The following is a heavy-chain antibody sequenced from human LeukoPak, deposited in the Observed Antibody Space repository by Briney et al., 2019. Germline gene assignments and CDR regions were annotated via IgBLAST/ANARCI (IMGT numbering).Heavy chain of an antibody. Sequence: GGSLRLSCAASGFTFSSYSMNWVRQAPGKGLEWVSSISSSSSYIYYADSVKGRFTISRDNAKNSLYLQMNSLRAEDTAVYYCARFIAAANDAFDIWSQGTMVTVSS. CDR3: ARFIAAANDAFDI. CDR1: GFTFSSYS. D-gene: IGHD6-13*01. J-gene: IGHJ3*02. CDR2: ISSSSSYI. V-gene: IGHV3-21*01.